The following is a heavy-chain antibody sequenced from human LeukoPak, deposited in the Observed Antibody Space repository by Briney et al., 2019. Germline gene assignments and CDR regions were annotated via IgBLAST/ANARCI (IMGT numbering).Heavy chain of an antibody. J-gene: IGHJ6*02. CDR2: ISSSSSTI. Sequence: GGSLRLSCAASGFTFSSYSMNWVRQAPGKGLEWVSYISSSSSTIYYADSVKGRFTISRDNAKNSLYLQMNSLRAEDTAVYYCARGALIWFGEDGMDVWGHGTTVTVSS. CDR1: GFTFSSYS. V-gene: IGHV3-48*04. D-gene: IGHD3-10*01. CDR3: ARGALIWFGEDGMDV.